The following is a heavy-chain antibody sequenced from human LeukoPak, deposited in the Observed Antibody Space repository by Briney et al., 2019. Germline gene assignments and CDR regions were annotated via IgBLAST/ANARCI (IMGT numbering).Heavy chain of an antibody. V-gene: IGHV3-74*01. J-gene: IGHJ4*02. D-gene: IGHD2-2*01. CDR1: GFTFSSYW. Sequence: GGSLRLSCAASGFTFSSYWMHWVRQAPGKGLVWVSRINSDGSSTSYVDSVKGRFTISRDNAKNTLYLQMNSLRAEDTAVYYCAGFVVVPAAEDYWGQGTLVTVSS. CDR3: AGFVVVPAAEDY. CDR2: INSDGSST.